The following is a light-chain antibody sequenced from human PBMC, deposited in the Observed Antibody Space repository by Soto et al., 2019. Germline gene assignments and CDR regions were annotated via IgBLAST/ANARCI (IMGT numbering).Light chain of an antibody. CDR1: QDISTW. CDR3: QQANSFPQT. CDR2: ATS. V-gene: IGKV1-12*01. Sequence: DIQMTQSPSSVSAAVGDRVTITCRASQDISTWLAWYQQKPGEAPKLLIYATSILQSGVPSRFGGSGSGTDFTLTISSLQPEDCATYYCQQANSFPQTFGGGTKLEIK. J-gene: IGKJ4*01.